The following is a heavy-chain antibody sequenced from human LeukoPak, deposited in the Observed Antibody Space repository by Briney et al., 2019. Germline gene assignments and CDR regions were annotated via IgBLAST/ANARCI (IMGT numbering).Heavy chain of an antibody. D-gene: IGHD3-10*01. CDR1: GYTFSGYY. J-gene: IGHJ4*02. CDR2: INPNSGGT. V-gene: IGHV1-2*02. CDR3: ASGDRVTMLRGGNIGYFDY. Sequence: ASVKVSCKASGYTFSGYYMHWVRQAPGQGLEWMGWINPNSGGTDYAQKFQGRVTMTRDTSVSTAYMELSRLRSDDTAVYYCASGDRVTMLRGGNIGYFDYWGQGTLVTVSS.